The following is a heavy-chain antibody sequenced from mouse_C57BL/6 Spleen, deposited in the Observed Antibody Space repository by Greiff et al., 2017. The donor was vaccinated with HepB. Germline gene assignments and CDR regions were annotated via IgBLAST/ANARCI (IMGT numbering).Heavy chain of an antibody. V-gene: IGHV1-82*01. CDR1: GYAFSSSW. Sequence: QVTLKVSGPELVKPGASVKISCKASGYAFSSSWMNWVKQRPGKGLEWIGRIYPGDGDTNYNGKFKGKATLTADKSSSTAYMQLSSLTSEDSAVYFCARNYYGSSSVYFDYWGQGTTLTVSS. J-gene: IGHJ2*01. D-gene: IGHD1-1*01. CDR2: IYPGDGDT. CDR3: ARNYYGSSSVYFDY.